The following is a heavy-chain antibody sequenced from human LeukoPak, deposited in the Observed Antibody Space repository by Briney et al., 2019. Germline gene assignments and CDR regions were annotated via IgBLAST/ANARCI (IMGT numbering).Heavy chain of an antibody. CDR2: IKYDGSKI. J-gene: IGHJ4*02. V-gene: IGHV3-30*02. CDR1: GFTFSHYG. Sequence: GGSLRLSCETSGFTFSHYGIHWVRQVPGMGLEWVAFIKYDGSKIYYAESVQGRFTISRDNSKNSLFLQMTRMRPQDTAVYYCATDGIPSATALANWGQGTLVTVSS. CDR3: ATDGIPSATALAN. D-gene: IGHD2/OR15-2a*01.